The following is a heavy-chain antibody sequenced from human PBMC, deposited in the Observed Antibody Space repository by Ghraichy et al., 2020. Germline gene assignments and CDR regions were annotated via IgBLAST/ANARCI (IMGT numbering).Heavy chain of an antibody. D-gene: IGHD1-1*01. CDR3: VRGPTGTIDY. J-gene: IGHJ4*02. Sequence: ASVKVSCKASGYTFTTYDFNWVRQASGQGLEWMGWMNPNSGVTRYVQKFQGRVTMTRDTSINTAYMELSSLTSEDTAVYYCVRGPTGTIDYWGQGTLVTVSS. CDR1: GYTFTTYD. V-gene: IGHV1-8*01. CDR2: MNPNSGVT.